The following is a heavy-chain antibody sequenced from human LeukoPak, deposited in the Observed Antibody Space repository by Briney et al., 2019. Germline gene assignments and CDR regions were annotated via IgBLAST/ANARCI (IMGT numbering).Heavy chain of an antibody. D-gene: IGHD3-10*01. J-gene: IGHJ4*02. CDR3: AATDYYGSGSDRTYYFDY. CDR2: IKHDGSEK. CDR1: GFIFTNYF. Sequence: GGSLRLSCAASGFIFTNYFMSWVRQAPGKGLEWVASIKHDGSEKYYVDSVRGRFTISRDNTMNSLYLQMNSLRAEDTAVYYCAATDYYGSGSDRTYYFDYWGQGTLVTVSS. V-gene: IGHV3-7*01.